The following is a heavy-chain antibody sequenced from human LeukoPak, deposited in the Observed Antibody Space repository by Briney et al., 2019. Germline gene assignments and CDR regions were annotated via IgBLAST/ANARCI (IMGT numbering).Heavy chain of an antibody. D-gene: IGHD1-1*01. CDR1: GGSISSYY. J-gene: IGHJ4*02. CDR3: ARGVGLTQGGTFDY. CDR2: IYHSGST. Sequence: SEALSLTCTVSGGSISSYYWGWIRQPPGKGLEWIGSIYHSGSTHYNSSLKSRVTISVDTPKNQLSLKLSSVTAADTAVYYCARGVGLTQGGTFDYWGQGTLVTVSS. V-gene: IGHV4-4*09.